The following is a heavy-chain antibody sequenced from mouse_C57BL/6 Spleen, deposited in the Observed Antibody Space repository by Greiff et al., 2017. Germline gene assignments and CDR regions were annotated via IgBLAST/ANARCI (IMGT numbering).Heavy chain of an antibody. CDR1: GYDFTNYL. CDR2: INPGSGGT. Sequence: VQLQQSGAELVRPGTSVKVSCKASGYDFTNYLLEWVKQRPGQGLEWIGVINPGSGGTKYNEKFKGKATLTAEKSSSTAYMQISSLTSKDSSVYFCARSPDGYYRYFGVWGTGTTVTVSS. J-gene: IGHJ1*03. V-gene: IGHV1-54*01. D-gene: IGHD2-3*01. CDR3: ARSPDGYYRYFGV.